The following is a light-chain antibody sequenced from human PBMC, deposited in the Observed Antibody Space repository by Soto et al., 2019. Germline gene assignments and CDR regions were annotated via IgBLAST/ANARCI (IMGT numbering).Light chain of an antibody. J-gene: IGKJ4*01. CDR1: QSVSSY. Sequence: EIVLTQSPATLSLSPGERATLSCRASQSVSSYLAWYQQKPGQAPSLLLYDASNRATGIPARFSGSGSGTYFTLTISSLEPEDFAVYYCQQRSNWPPLTFGGGTKVEIK. CDR2: DAS. V-gene: IGKV3-11*01. CDR3: QQRSNWPPLT.